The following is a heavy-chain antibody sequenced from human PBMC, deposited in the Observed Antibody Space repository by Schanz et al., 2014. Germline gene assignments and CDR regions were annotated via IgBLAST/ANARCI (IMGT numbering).Heavy chain of an antibody. CDR1: GFPFSDYF. D-gene: IGHD6-13*01. Sequence: VQLLDSGGGLVKPGGSLRLSCTASGFPFSDYFMAWIRQPPGRGLEWVSYIGNGGVTIYYADSVKGRFTMSRDNAKNSVCLQMNSLRAEDTAVYYCAKSQGSSFDSWGQGTLVTVSS. CDR3: AKSQGSSFDS. CDR2: IGNGGVTI. J-gene: IGHJ4*02. V-gene: IGHV3-11*04.